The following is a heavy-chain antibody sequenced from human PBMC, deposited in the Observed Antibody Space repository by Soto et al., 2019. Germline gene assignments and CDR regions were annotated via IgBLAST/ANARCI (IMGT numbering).Heavy chain of an antibody. J-gene: IGHJ4*02. Sequence: SLRLSCAASGFTYSSYAMSWVRQAPGKGLEWVSAISGSGGSTYCADSVKGRFTISRDNSKNTLYLQMNSLRAEDTAVYYCANSAGFGDLGSYWGQGTLVTVSS. CDR3: ANSAGFGDLGSY. V-gene: IGHV3-23*01. CDR2: ISGSGGST. CDR1: GFTYSSYA. D-gene: IGHD3-10*01.